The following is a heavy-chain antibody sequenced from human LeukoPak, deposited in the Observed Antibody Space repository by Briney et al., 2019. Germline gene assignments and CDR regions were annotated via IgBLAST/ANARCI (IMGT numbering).Heavy chain of an antibody. CDR2: ITYNGVT. J-gene: IGHJ6*02. CDR3: TRSGLTGMRTYPRTPSYYYGMDV. CDR1: GGFNGYH. Sequence: SETLSLTCAAHGGFNGYHWSWIRQSPGKGLEWIGEITYNGVTNYNPSLKVTISVDTSKSLFSLKLSSVTAADTAVYFCTRSGLTGMRTYPRTPSYYYGMDVWGQGTAVTVSS. D-gene: IGHD2-2*02. V-gene: IGHV4-34*01.